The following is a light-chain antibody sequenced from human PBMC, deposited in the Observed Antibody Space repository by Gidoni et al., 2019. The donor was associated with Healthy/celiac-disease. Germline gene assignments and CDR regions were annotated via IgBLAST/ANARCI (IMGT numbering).Light chain of an antibody. CDR2: GAS. J-gene: IGKJ1*01. CDR3: QQYNNWLTWT. V-gene: IGKV3-15*01. CDR1: QSVSSN. Sequence: EIVMTQSPATLSVSTGERATLSCRASQSVSSNLAWYQQKPGQAPRLLIYGASTRATGIPARFSGSGSGTEFTRTISSRQSEDFAVYYCQQYNNWLTWTFGQGTKVEIK.